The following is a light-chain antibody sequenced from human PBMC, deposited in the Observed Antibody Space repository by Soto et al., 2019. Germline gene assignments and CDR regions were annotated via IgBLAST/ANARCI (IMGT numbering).Light chain of an antibody. V-gene: IGKV3-20*01. CDR3: QQYGSSPRT. Sequence: EIVLTQSPGTLSLSPGERATLSCRASQSVSSSYLAWYQQKPGQAPRLLIYGASSRATGIQDRFSGSGSGKDFTLTISRLEPEYFAVYYCQQYGSSPRTFGQGTKVEIK. CDR1: QSVSSSY. CDR2: GAS. J-gene: IGKJ1*01.